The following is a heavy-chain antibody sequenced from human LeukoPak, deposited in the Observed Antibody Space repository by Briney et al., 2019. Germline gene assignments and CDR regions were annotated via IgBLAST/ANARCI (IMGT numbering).Heavy chain of an antibody. CDR3: ARDQGSYGGFDY. J-gene: IGHJ4*02. D-gene: IGHD5-18*01. V-gene: IGHV4-61*01. CDR1: GGSVSSGSYY. Sequence: PSETLSLTCTVSGGSVSSGSYYWSWIRQPPGKGLEWIGYIYYSGSTNYNPSLKSRVTISVDTSKNQFSLKLSSVTAADTAVYYRARDQGSYGGFDYWGQGTLVTVSS. CDR2: IYYSGST.